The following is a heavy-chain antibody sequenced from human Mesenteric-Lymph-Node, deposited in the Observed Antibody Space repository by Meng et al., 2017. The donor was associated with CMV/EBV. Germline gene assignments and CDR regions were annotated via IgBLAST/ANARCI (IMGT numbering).Heavy chain of an antibody. V-gene: IGHV3-11*04. J-gene: IGHJ6*02. D-gene: IGHD6-19*01. CDR1: GFSFSGYY. CDR3: ARDDSMAVGGEYYYYYGMDV. CDR2: IRSSGSAI. Sequence: GGSLRLSCAASGFSFSGYYMSWVRQAPGKGLEWVSYIRSSGSAIYYADSVKGRFTISRDNAKDSLYLQMNSLRGEDTAVYFCARDDSMAVGGEYYYYYGMDVWGQGTTVTVSS.